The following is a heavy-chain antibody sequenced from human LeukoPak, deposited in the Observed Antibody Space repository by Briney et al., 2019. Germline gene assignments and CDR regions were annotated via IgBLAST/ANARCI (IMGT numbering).Heavy chain of an antibody. J-gene: IGHJ4*02. D-gene: IGHD3-10*01. Sequence: SGGSLRLSCAASEFTFSGFWMNWVRQAPGEGLQWVGNIRQDGRQTHYSDAVQGRFTISRDNAQKSLYLQMNSLGPEDTAVYYCARDGQSSGTFDYWSQGTLVTVSS. CDR2: IRQDGRQT. CDR1: EFTFSGFW. V-gene: IGHV3-7*01. CDR3: ARDGQSSGTFDY.